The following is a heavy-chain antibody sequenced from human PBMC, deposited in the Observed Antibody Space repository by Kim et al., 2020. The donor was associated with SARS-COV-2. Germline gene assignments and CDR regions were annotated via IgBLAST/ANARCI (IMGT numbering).Heavy chain of an antibody. Sequence: GGSLRLSCAASGFTFSGSAMHWVRQASGKGLEWVGRIRSKANSYATAYAASVKGRFTISRDDSKNTAYLQMNSLKTEDTAVYYCTRGPGSSGGYYDPRPRAEYFQHWGQGTLVTVSS. CDR3: TRGPGSSGGYYDPRPRAEYFQH. CDR1: GFTFSGSA. V-gene: IGHV3-73*01. D-gene: IGHD3-22*01. J-gene: IGHJ1*01. CDR2: IRSKANSYAT.